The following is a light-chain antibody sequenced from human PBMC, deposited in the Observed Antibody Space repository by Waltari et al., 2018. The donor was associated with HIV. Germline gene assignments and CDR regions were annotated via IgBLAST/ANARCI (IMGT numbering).Light chain of an antibody. V-gene: IGLV3-10*01. CDR3: QVWDSSSDHWV. J-gene: IGLJ3*02. CDR2: EDN. CDR1: ALPKRY. Sequence: SYELTQPPSVSVSPGQTARITCSGDALPKRYTYWYQQKSGQAPVLVIHEDNKRPSGIPERFSGSNSGNTATLTISRVEAGDEADYYCQVWDSSSDHWVFGGGTKLTVL.